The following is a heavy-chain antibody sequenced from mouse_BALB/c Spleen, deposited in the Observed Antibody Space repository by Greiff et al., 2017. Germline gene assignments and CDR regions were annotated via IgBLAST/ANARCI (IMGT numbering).Heavy chain of an antibody. CDR3: ARSGGPDY. Sequence: VQLQQSGAELVRPGTSVKVSCKASGYAFTNYLIEWVKQRPGQGLEWIGVLNPGSGGTNYNEKFKGKATLTADKSSSTAYMQLSSLTSDDSAVYCCARSGGPDYWGQGTTLTVSS. CDR1: GYAFTNYL. J-gene: IGHJ2*01. CDR2: LNPGSGGT. D-gene: IGHD3-1*01. V-gene: IGHV1-54*01.